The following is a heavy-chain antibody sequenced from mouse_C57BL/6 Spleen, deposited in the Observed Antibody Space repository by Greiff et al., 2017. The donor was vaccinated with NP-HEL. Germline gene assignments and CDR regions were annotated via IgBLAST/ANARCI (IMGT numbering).Heavy chain of an antibody. V-gene: IGHV1-81*01. Sequence: VQLQQSGAELARPGASVKLSCKASGYTFTSYGISWVKQRTGQGLEWIGEIYPRSGNTYYNEKFKGKATLTADKSSSTAYMELRSLTSEDSAVYFCARWASYYVSNYEGYFDYWGQGTTLTVSS. CDR2: IYPRSGNT. CDR3: ARWASYYVSNYEGYFDY. CDR1: GYTFTSYG. D-gene: IGHD1-1*01. J-gene: IGHJ2*01.